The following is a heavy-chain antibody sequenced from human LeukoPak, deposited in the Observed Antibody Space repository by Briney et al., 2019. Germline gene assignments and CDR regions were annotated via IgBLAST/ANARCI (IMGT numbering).Heavy chain of an antibody. Sequence: GESLKISCKGSGYSFTSYWIGWVRQMPGKGLEWMGIIYPGDSDTRYSPSFQGQGTISADKSIRTAYMQWSSLKASDTAMYYCARRLRGRGSSDAFDIWGQGTMVTVSS. D-gene: IGHD3-16*01. J-gene: IGHJ3*02. CDR2: IYPGDSDT. CDR3: ARRLRGRGSSDAFDI. CDR1: GYSFTSYW. V-gene: IGHV5-51*01.